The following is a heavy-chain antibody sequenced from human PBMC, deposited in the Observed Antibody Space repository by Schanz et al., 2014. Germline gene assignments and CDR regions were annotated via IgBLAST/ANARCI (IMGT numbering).Heavy chain of an antibody. CDR3: LAPDYGMDV. CDR2: IKRDGSEK. Sequence: VQLVDSGGGLVKPGGSLRLSCTASGFPFSDYFMAWIRQAPGKGLEWVANIKRDGSEKNYLDSVKGRFTISRDNAKNSLFLQMNSLRAEDTAVYYCLAPDYGMDVWGQGTTVTVSS. CDR1: GFPFSDYF. J-gene: IGHJ6*02. V-gene: IGHV3-7*01.